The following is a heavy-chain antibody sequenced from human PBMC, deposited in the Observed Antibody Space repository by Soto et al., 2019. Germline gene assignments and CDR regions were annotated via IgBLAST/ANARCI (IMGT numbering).Heavy chain of an antibody. J-gene: IGHJ5*02. CDR3: ARELENWGPGGNWFDP. Sequence: SETLSLTCTVSGGSISSYYWSWIRQPAGKGLEWIGRIYTSGSTNYNPSLKSRVTMSVDTSKNQFSLNLRSVTAADTAVYYCARELENWGPGGNWFDPWGQGTLVTVSS. CDR1: GGSISSYY. D-gene: IGHD7-27*01. V-gene: IGHV4-4*07. CDR2: IYTSGST.